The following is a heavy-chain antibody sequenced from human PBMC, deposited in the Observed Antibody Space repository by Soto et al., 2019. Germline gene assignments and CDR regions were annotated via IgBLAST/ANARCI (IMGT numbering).Heavy chain of an antibody. CDR3: ANGRGITMVRGVL. D-gene: IGHD3-10*01. Sequence: QVQLVESGGGVVHPGRSLRRSCAASGFTFSSYGMHWVRQAPGKGLEWVAVISYDGSNKYYADSVKGRVTISRDNSKNPLYLQMNSLSAEDTAVYYCANGRGITMVRGVLWGEGTLVTVSS. V-gene: IGHV3-30*18. CDR1: GFTFSSYG. J-gene: IGHJ4*02. CDR2: ISYDGSNK.